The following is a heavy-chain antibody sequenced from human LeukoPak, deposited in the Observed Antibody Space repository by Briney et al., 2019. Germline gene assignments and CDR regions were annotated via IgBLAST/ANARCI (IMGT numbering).Heavy chain of an antibody. J-gene: IGHJ4*02. V-gene: IGHV3-7*05. CDR2: IKQDGSEE. CDR1: GFTFSNYW. D-gene: IGHD2/OR15-2a*01. Sequence: PGGSLRLSCAASGFTFSNYWMTWVRQAPGKGLEWVANIKQDGSEEFYVDSVKGRFTISRDNAKNSLYLQMNGLRAEDTAVYYCAREEADNSPYFEYWGQGTLVTVSS. CDR3: AREEADNSPYFEY.